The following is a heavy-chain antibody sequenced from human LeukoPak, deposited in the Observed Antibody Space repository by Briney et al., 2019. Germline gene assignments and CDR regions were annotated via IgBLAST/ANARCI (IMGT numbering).Heavy chain of an antibody. J-gene: IGHJ4*02. V-gene: IGHV1-58*01. Sequence: SVNVSCKASGFTFTSSAVQWVRQARGQRLEWIGWIVVGSGNTNYAQKFQERVTITRDMSTSTAYMELSSLRSEDTAVYYCAANLPYYYDSSGYYFDYWGQGTLVTVSS. CDR3: AANLPYYYDSSGYYFDY. CDR1: GFTFTSSA. CDR2: IVVGSGNT. D-gene: IGHD3-22*01.